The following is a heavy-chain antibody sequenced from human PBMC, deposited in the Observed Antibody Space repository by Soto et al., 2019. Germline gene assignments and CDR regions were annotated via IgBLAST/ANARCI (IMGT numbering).Heavy chain of an antibody. CDR1: GSSISGGFF. J-gene: IGHJ3*02. CDR3: ARRVVNDAFDI. Sequence: QVQLQESGPGLVKPSQTLSLTCTVSGSSISGGFFWTWIRQHPGKGLEWIGYISYSGSTYYNPSLKSRVTISVDTSKTHFSLKLSSATAADTAVYYCARRVVNDAFDIWGQGTMVTVSS. V-gene: IGHV4-31*03. CDR2: ISYSGST.